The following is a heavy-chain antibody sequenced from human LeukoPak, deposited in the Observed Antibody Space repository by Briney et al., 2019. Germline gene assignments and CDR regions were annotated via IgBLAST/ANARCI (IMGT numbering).Heavy chain of an antibody. CDR1: GYTFTDYY. J-gene: IGHJ5*02. CDR2: INPHSGGT. CDR3: TKSGT. Sequence: ALVKVSCKASGYTFTDYYMHWVRQAPGQGLEWMGRINPHSGGTNYAQNFQGRVTMTRDTNITTAYMELRRLTSDDSAMYYCTKSGTWGQGTLVTVSS. V-gene: IGHV1-2*06. D-gene: IGHD1-26*01.